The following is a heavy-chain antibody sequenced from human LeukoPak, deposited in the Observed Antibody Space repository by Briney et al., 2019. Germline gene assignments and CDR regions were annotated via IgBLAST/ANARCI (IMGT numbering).Heavy chain of an antibody. CDR1: GYTFTGYY. V-gene: IGHV1-2*02. D-gene: IGHD3-9*01. CDR3: ARGVDDILTGYANFDY. CDR2: INPNSGGT. J-gene: IGHJ4*02. Sequence: ASVKVSRKASGYTFTGYYMHWVRQAPGQGLEWMGWINPNSGGTNYAQKFQGRVTMTRDTSISTAYMELSRLRSDDTAVYYCARGVDDILTGYANFDYWGQGTLVTVSS.